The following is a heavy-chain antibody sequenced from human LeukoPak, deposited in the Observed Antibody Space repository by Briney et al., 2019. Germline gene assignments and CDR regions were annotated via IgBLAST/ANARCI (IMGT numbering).Heavy chain of an antibody. D-gene: IGHD3-9*01. Sequence: PSETLSLTCTVSGGSISSGDYYWSWIRQPPGKGLEWIGYIYYSGSTYYNPSLKSRVTISVDTSKNQFSLKPSSVTAADTAVYYCARYLGPLRYFDWPHMDVWGQGTTVTVSS. CDR2: IYYSGST. CDR3: ARYLGPLRYFDWPHMDV. V-gene: IGHV4-30-4*01. J-gene: IGHJ6*02. CDR1: GGSISSGDYY.